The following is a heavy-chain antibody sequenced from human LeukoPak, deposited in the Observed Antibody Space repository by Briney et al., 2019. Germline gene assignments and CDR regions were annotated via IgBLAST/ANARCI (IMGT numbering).Heavy chain of an antibody. CDR2: IIASDDST. CDR3: AKDPSY. J-gene: IGHJ4*02. Sequence: GGSLRLSCAASGFTFSTSAMNWVRQAPGRGLEWVSTIIASDDSTYYADSVKGRFTISRDNSKNTLYLQMNSLRADDTAVYYCAKDPSYWGQGTLVTVSS. CDR1: GFTFSTSA. V-gene: IGHV3-23*01.